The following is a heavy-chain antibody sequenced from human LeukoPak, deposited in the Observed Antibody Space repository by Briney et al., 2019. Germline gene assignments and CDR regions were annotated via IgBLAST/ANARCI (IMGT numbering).Heavy chain of an antibody. CDR2: IKSKTDGGTT. CDR3: TTATMTIPGHWFDP. D-gene: IGHD3-3*01. Sequence: GGSLRLSCAASGFTFSNAWMSWVRQAPGKGLEWVGRIKSKTDGGTTDYAAPVKGRFTISRDDSKNTLYLQMNSLKTEDTAVYYCTTATMTIPGHWFDPWGQGTLVTVSS. V-gene: IGHV3-15*01. J-gene: IGHJ5*02. CDR1: GFTFSNAW.